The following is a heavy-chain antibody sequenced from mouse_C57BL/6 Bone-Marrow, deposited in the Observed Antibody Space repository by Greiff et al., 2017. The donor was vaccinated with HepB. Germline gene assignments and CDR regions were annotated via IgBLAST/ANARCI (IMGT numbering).Heavy chain of an antibody. J-gene: IGHJ1*03. CDR3: ARKDYGSPWYFDV. CDR1: GYTFTSYW. V-gene: IGHV1-64*01. D-gene: IGHD1-1*01. CDR2: IHPNSGST. Sequence: QVQLQQPGAELVKPGASVKLSCKASGYTFTSYWMHWVKQRPGQGLEWIGMIHPNSGSTNYNEKFKSKATLTVDKSSSTAYMQLSSLTSEDSAVYYCARKDYGSPWYFDVWGTGTTVTVSS.